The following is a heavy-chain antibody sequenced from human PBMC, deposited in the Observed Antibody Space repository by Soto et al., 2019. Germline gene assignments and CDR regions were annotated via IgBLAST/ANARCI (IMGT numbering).Heavy chain of an antibody. Sequence: GGSLRLSCTASGFAFSQYGMSWVRQAPGKGLEWVSSIRSFDYRTNYADSVKGRFTISRDNSKSTLSLQMNSLRAEDTAVYYCAKDVESGWYEAFNYWGPGTLVTVSS. CDR2: IRSFDYRT. D-gene: IGHD6-19*01. CDR3: AKDVESGWYEAFNY. V-gene: IGHV3-23*01. J-gene: IGHJ4*02. CDR1: GFAFSQYG.